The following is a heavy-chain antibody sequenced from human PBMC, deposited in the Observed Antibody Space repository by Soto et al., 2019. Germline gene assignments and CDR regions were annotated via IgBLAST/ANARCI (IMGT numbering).Heavy chain of an antibody. Sequence: PGGSLRLSCAASGFTFSSYAMSWVRQAPGKGLEWVSAISGSGGSTYYADSVKGRFTISRDNSKNTLYLQMNSLRAEDTAVYYCAKSSSGWYGYNWFDPWGQGTLVTVSS. CDR2: ISGSGGST. CDR1: GFTFSSYA. V-gene: IGHV3-23*01. D-gene: IGHD6-19*01. CDR3: AKSSSGWYGYNWFDP. J-gene: IGHJ5*02.